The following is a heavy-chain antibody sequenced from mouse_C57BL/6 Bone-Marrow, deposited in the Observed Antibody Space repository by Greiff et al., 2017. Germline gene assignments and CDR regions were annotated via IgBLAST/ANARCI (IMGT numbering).Heavy chain of an antibody. Sequence: QVQLKESGAELARPGASVKLSCKASGYTFTSYGISWVKQRTGQGLEWIGEIYPRSGNTYYNEKFKGKATLTADKSSSPAYMELRSLTSEDSAVYFCATNYYGSSYVLDYWGQGTTLTVSS. CDR1: GYTFTSYG. CDR3: ATNYYGSSYVLDY. CDR2: IYPRSGNT. D-gene: IGHD1-1*01. V-gene: IGHV1-81*01. J-gene: IGHJ2*01.